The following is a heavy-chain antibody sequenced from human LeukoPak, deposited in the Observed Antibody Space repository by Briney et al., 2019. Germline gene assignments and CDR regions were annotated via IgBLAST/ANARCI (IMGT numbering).Heavy chain of an antibody. J-gene: IGHJ6*02. CDR3: ARGSPGVVRYYYYGMDV. D-gene: IGHD3-3*01. Sequence: ASVKVSCKASGYTFTGYYMHWVRQAPGQGLEWMGWINPNSGGTNYAQKFQGRVTMTRDTSISTAYMELSRLRSDDTAVYYCARGSPGVVRYYYYGMDVWGQGTTVTVSS. V-gene: IGHV1-2*02. CDR2: INPNSGGT. CDR1: GYTFTGYY.